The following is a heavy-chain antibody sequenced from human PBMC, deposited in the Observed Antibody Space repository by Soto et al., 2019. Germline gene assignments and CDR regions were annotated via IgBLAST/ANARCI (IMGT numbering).Heavy chain of an antibody. CDR1: EFTIGSCG. D-gene: IGHD3-10*01. CDR3: AKDLPTNHHSITMVRGVIYDAFDI. CDR2: ISGSGGST. V-gene: IGHV3-23*01. J-gene: IGHJ3*02. Sequence: AWGLMRHWWGVAEFTIGSCGVSCVSQKQGKGLEWVSSISGSGGSTYYADSVKGRFTISRDNSKNTLYLQMNSLRAEDTAVYYCAKDLPTNHHSITMVRGVIYDAFDIWGQGTMVTVSS.